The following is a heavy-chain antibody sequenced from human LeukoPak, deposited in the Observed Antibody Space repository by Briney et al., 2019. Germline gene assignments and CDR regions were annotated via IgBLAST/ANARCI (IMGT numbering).Heavy chain of an antibody. D-gene: IGHD3-22*01. V-gene: IGHV4-59*01. J-gene: IGHJ4*02. CDR2: IYYSGST. Sequence: SETLSLTCTVSGGSISSYYWSWIRQPPGKGLEWIGYIYYSGSTNYIPSLKSRVTISVDTSKNQFSLKLSSVTAADTAVYYCARGYYDSSGYYFNFGFNYWGQGTLVTVSS. CDR1: GGSISSYY. CDR3: ARGYYDSSGYYFNFGFNY.